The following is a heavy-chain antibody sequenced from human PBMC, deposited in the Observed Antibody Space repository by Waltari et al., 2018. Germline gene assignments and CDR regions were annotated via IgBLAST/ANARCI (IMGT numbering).Heavy chain of an antibody. CDR1: GFTFSSYSMN. V-gene: IGHV4-59*05. J-gene: IGHJ4*02. D-gene: IGHD6-19*01. CDR2: IYYSGST. CDR3: ARHSSGWLNDY. Sequence: VQLVESGGGLVKPGGSLRLSCAASGFTFSSYSMNWVRQAPGKGLEWIGSIYYSGSTYYNPSLKSRVTISVDTSKNQFSLKLSSVTAADTAVYYCARHSSGWLNDYWGQGTLVTVSS.